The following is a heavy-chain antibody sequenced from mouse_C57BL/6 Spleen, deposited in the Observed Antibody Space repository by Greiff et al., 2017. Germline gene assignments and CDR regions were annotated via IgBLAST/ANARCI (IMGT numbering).Heavy chain of an antibody. CDR1: GYTFTEYS. V-gene: IGHV1-62-2*01. CDR3: ARHEEYSDNDGSIWLAY. Sequence: QVQLQESGAELVKPGASVKLSCKASGYTFTEYSIHWVKQRPGQGLEWIGWIYPGSGSTKYNEKFKDKATLTADKSSSTVYMELSRLTTEDSAVYFCARHEEYSDNDGSIWLAYWGQGTLVTVSA. CDR2: IYPGSGST. J-gene: IGHJ3*01. D-gene: IGHD2-4*01.